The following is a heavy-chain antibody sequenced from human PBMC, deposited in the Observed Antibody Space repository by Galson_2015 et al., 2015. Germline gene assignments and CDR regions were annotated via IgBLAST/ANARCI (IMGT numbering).Heavy chain of an antibody. V-gene: IGHV3-33*01. J-gene: IGHJ4*02. Sequence: SLRLSCAASGFTFSSYGMHWVRQAPGKGLEWVAVIWYDGSNKYYADSVKGRFTISRDNSKNTLYLQMNSLRAEDTAVYYCARTAYYDILTGYQLGNAIDYWGQGTLVTVSS. D-gene: IGHD3-9*01. CDR2: IWYDGSNK. CDR3: ARTAYYDILTGYQLGNAIDY. CDR1: GFTFSSYG.